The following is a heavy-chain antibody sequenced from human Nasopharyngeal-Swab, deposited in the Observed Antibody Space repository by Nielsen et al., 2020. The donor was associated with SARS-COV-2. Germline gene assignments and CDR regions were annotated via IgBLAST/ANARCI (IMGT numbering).Heavy chain of an antibody. CDR3: ARGGEYGGLSYYFDY. J-gene: IGHJ4*02. CDR1: GGTFGSYA. V-gene: IGHV1-69*13. Sequence: SVKVSCKASGGTFGSYAISWVRQAPGQGLEWMGGIIPIFGTANYAQKFQGRVTITADESTSTAYMELSSLRSEDTAVYYCARGGEYGGLSYYFDYWGQGTLVTVSS. CDR2: IIPIFGTA. D-gene: IGHD5-12*01.